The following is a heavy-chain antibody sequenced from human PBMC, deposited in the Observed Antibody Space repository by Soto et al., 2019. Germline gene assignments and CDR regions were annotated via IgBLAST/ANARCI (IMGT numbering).Heavy chain of an antibody. Sequence: GGSLRLSCAPSGFTFSSYAMSWVRQAPRKGLEWVSGISGTGGSTYYADSVMGRFTISRDKSKNTLYLQMNSLRAEDTAVYYCAKDPGNWNRFDYWGQGTLVTVSS. CDR2: ISGTGGST. D-gene: IGHD1-1*01. CDR3: AKDPGNWNRFDY. J-gene: IGHJ4*02. CDR1: GFTFSSYA. V-gene: IGHV3-23*01.